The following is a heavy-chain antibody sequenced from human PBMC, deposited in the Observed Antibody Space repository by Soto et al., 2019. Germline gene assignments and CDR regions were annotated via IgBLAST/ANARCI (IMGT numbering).Heavy chain of an antibody. D-gene: IGHD6-13*01. CDR3: AKQFSSSTWYPFDH. J-gene: IGHJ4*02. Sequence: EVQLVESGEALVKPGGSLRLSCAASGFTYNSYAMSWVRQAPGKGLEWVSGISAGVIDTYYADSVKGRFTVSRDDSKNTLYLQMPRLSSDDTAVYYCAKQFSSSTWYPFDHWGRGNLVNVSS. CDR1: GFTYNSYA. V-gene: IGHV3-23*04. CDR2: ISAGVIDT.